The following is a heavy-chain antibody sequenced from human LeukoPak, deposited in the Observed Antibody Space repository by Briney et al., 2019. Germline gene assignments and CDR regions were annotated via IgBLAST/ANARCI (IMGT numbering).Heavy chain of an antibody. J-gene: IGHJ5*02. CDR1: GYTFTSYG. V-gene: IGHV1-18*01. Sequence: ASVTVSCKASGYTFTSYGISWVRQAPGQGLEWMGWISAYNGNTNYAQKLQGRVTMTTDTSTSTAYMELRSLRSDDTAVYYCARTGSGYDLSFWFDPWGQGTLVTVSS. D-gene: IGHD5-12*01. CDR2: ISAYNGNT. CDR3: ARTGSGYDLSFWFDP.